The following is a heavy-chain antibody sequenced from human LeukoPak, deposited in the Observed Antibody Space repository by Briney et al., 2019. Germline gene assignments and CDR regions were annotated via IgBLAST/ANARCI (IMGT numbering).Heavy chain of an antibody. V-gene: IGHV4-59*01. CDR2: IYYSGST. D-gene: IGHD3-10*01. CDR3: ARGRSNNAYGEYFQH. J-gene: IGHJ1*01. Sequence: SETLSLTCTVSGGSISSYYWSWIRPPPGKGLEWIGYIYYSGSTNYNPSLKSRVTISVDTSKNQFSLKLSSVTAADTAAYYCARGRSNNAYGEYFQHWGQGTLVTVSS. CDR1: GGSISSYY.